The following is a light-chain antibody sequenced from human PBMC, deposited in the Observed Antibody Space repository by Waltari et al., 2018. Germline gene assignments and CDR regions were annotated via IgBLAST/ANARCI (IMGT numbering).Light chain of an antibody. CDR2: DVS. CDR3: SSNAGYSTWV. J-gene: IGLJ3*02. CDR1: SSDVGGYDA. V-gene: IGLV2-11*01. Sequence: QSALTQPRSVSGPPGQSVTISCTGTSSDVGGYDAVSWYRQHPGKAPELIIYDVSKRPSGVPDRFSGSNAGNTASLTISGLQADDEADYYCSSNAGYSTWVFGGGTKVTVL.